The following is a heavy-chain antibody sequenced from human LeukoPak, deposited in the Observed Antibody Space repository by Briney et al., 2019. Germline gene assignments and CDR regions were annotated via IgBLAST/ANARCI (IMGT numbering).Heavy chain of an antibody. CDR2: INTNTGNP. CDR3: ARDPYYYDSSGYYDY. V-gene: IGHV7-4-1*02. CDR1: GYTFTSYA. D-gene: IGHD3-22*01. Sequence: ASVKVSCKASGYTFTSYAMNRVRQAPGQGLEWMGWINTNTGNPTYAQGFTGRFVFSLDTSVSTAYLQISSLKAEDTAVYYCARDPYYYDSSGYYDYWGQGTLVTVSS. J-gene: IGHJ4*02.